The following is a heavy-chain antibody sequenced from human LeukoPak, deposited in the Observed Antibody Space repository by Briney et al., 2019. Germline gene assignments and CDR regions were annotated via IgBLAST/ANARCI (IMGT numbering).Heavy chain of an antibody. CDR1: GYTFTGYY. CDR3: AREIVGAANFDY. J-gene: IGHJ4*02. Sequence: GVSVKVSCKASGYTFTGYYMHWVRQAPGQGLEWMGWINPNSGGTNYAQKFQGRVTMTRDTSISTAYMELSRLRSDDTAVYYCAREIVGAANFDYWGQGTLVTVSS. CDR2: INPNSGGT. V-gene: IGHV1-2*02. D-gene: IGHD1-26*01.